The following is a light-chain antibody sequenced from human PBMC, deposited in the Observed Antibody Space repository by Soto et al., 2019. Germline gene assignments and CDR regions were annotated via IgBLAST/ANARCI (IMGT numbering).Light chain of an antibody. V-gene: IGKV3-15*01. CDR1: QFISNS. J-gene: IGKJ1*01. CDR2: GAS. CDR3: QQSSNWPRT. Sequence: EIVMTQSPATLSVSPGERVTLSCRASQFISNSLAWYQQRPGQPPRLLIYGASTRAAGISARFSGSGSGTEFTLTISSLQSEDFAVYYYQQSSNWPRTFGQGTKVDIK.